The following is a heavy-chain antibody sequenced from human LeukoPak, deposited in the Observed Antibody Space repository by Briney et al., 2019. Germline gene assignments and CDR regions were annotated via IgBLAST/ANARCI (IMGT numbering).Heavy chain of an antibody. D-gene: IGHD1-26*01. Sequence: PGGSLRLSCAASGFTFSSYAMSWVRQAPGKGLEWVSAISGSGGSTYYADSVKGRFTISRDNSKNTPYLQMNSLRAEDTAVYYCAKDVVVVGATGAFDIWGQGTMVTVSS. CDR3: AKDVVVVGATGAFDI. CDR1: GFTFSSYA. J-gene: IGHJ3*02. V-gene: IGHV3-23*01. CDR2: ISGSGGST.